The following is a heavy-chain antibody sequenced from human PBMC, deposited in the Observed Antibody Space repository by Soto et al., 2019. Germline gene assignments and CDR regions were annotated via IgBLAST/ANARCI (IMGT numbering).Heavy chain of an antibody. J-gene: IGHJ3*02. V-gene: IGHV3-33*01. CDR1: RYG. CDR3: ARDRLGYCTNGVCYTGSDAFDI. Sequence: RYGRHRVIKTPGKGLEWVAVIWYDGSNKYYADSVKGRFTISRDNSKNTLYLQMNSLRAEDTAVYYCARDRLGYCTNGVCYTGSDAFDIWGQGTMVTVSS. D-gene: IGHD2-8*01. CDR2: IWYDGSNK.